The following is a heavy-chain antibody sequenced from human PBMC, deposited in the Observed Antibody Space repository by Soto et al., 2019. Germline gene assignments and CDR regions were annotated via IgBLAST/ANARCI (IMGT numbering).Heavy chain of an antibody. Sequence: PSETLSLTCPVSGGSISTYYWSWIRQPPGKGLEWIGYIYYSGSTNYNPSLKSRVTISEDASNNQFSLKLSSVTAADTAVYYCARGKFPFTFDYWGQGTLVTVSS. CDR3: ARGKFPFTFDY. D-gene: IGHD3-10*01. CDR1: GGSISTYY. J-gene: IGHJ4*02. V-gene: IGHV4-59*01. CDR2: IYYSGST.